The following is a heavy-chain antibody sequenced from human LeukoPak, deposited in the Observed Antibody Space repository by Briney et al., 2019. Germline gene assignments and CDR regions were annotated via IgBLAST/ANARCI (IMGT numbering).Heavy chain of an antibody. CDR1: GFPFRGYL. J-gene: IGHJ4*02. D-gene: IGHD2-8*02. CDR2: IKTDGSEK. CDR3: ASYLYWWSDLGF. Sequence: GSLKLSFATSGFPFRGYLVNWVCPAPGKGLEWLANIKTDGSEKYYVDSVKGRFTISRDNANNSLYLQMNSLRVEDTAVYFCASYLYWWSDLGFWGQGTLVTVSS. V-gene: IGHV3-7*01.